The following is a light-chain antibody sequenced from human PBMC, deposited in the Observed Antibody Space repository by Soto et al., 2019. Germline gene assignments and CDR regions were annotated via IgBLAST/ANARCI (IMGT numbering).Light chain of an antibody. Sequence: DIQMTQSPSSLSASVGDRVTITCQASQDISNYLNWYQQKPGKAPKLLIYDASNLETGVPSRFSGSGSGTDFTFTISSLQTEDIATYYCQQYDNLTYTFGKG. CDR3: QQYDNLTYT. V-gene: IGKV1-33*01. CDR2: DAS. J-gene: IGKJ2*01. CDR1: QDISNY.